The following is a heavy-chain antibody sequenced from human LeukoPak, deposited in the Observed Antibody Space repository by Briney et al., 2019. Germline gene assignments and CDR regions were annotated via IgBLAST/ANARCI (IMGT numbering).Heavy chain of an antibody. CDR2: IYYSGST. CDR1: GGSISSYY. V-gene: IGHV4-59*01. J-gene: IGHJ3*02. D-gene: IGHD3-22*01. Sequence: SETLSLTCTVSGGSISSYYWSWIRQPPGKGLEWIGYIYYSGSTNYNPSLKSRVTISVDTSKNQFSLKLSSVTAADTAVYYYARGGSSGYRDDAFDIWGQGTMVTVSS. CDR3: ARGGSSGYRDDAFDI.